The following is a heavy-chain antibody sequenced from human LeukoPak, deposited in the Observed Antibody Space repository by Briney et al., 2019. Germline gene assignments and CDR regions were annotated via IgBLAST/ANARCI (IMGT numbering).Heavy chain of an antibody. CDR2: FDPEDGET. V-gene: IGHV1-24*01. Sequence: ASVKVSCKVSGYTLTELSMHWVRQAPGKGLEWMGGFDPEDGETIYAQKFQGRVTITADESTSTAYMELSSLRSEDTAVYYCARGGDLGFDPWGQGTLVTVSS. CDR3: ARGGDLGFDP. J-gene: IGHJ5*02. CDR1: GYTLTELS. D-gene: IGHD3-16*01.